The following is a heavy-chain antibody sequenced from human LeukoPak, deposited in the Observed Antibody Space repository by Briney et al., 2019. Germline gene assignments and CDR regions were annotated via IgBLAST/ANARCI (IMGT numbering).Heavy chain of an antibody. Sequence: KPSETLSLTCTVSGDSISGSNYHWGWIRQPPGKGLEWLGTVHHTGRAFYNPSLRGRTTVSVDTSKNQFSLKLTSVTAADTAVYYCARGFSEEGWFDPWGPGTLVTVSS. J-gene: IGHJ5*02. CDR1: GDSISGSNYH. V-gene: IGHV4-39*07. D-gene: IGHD3-3*01. CDR3: ARGFSEEGWFDP. CDR2: VHHTGRA.